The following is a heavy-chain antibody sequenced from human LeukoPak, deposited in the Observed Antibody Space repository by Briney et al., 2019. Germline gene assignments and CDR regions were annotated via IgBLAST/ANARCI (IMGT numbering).Heavy chain of an antibody. CDR2: IHTKTGNP. CDR3: ARGYDHDSGRWGVDY. D-gene: IGHD3-22*01. CDR1: GYTFTDYP. V-gene: IGHV7-4-1*02. Sequence: ASVKVSCKGSGYTFTDYPINWVRQAPGQGLEWMGWIHTKTGNPAYAQGFTGQFVFSLDTSVNTAYLQISSLKADDTAIYFCARGYDHDSGRWGVDYWGQGTLVTVSS. J-gene: IGHJ4*02.